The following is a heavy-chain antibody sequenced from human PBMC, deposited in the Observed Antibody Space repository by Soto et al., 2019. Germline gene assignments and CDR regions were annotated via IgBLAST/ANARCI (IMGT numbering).Heavy chain of an antibody. CDR1: GFTFSSYA. CDR2: ISYDGRDK. D-gene: IGHD1-26*01. V-gene: IGHV3-30*04. CDR3: ARSAGGSYPQYDY. J-gene: IGHJ4*02. Sequence: QVQLVESGGGVVQPGRSLRLSCAASGFTFSSYAMHWVRQAPGTGLEWVAVISYDGRDKCYPDSVKGRFTISRDNSKNTLYLQMNSLRAEDTAVYYCARSAGGSYPQYDYWGQGTLVTVSS.